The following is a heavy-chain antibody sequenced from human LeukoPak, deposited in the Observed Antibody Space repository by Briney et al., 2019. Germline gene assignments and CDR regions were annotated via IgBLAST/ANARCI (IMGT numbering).Heavy chain of an antibody. D-gene: IGHD3-22*01. CDR1: GYSFSNNW. CDR2: IYPGDSDI. Sequence: GESLKISCKGFGYSFSNNWIGWVRQKPGKGLEWMGIIYPGDSDIRYSPSFQGQVTISADKSINTTYLQWSSLKASDTAMYYCARFYWIYYDTSGYRSHFDYWGQGALVTVSS. J-gene: IGHJ4*02. V-gene: IGHV5-51*01. CDR3: ARFYWIYYDTSGYRSHFDY.